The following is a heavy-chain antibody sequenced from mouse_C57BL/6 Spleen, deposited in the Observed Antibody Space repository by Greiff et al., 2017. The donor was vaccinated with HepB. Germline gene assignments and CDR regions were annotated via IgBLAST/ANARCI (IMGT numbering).Heavy chain of an antibody. CDR3: ARGVYYDYDWFAY. CDR2: IWSGGST. J-gene: IGHJ3*01. V-gene: IGHV2-2*01. Sequence: VMLVESGPGLVQPSQSLSITCTVSGFSLTSYGVHWVRQSPGKGLEWLGVIWSGGSTDYNAAFISRLSISKDNSKSQVFFKMNSLQADDTAIYYCARGVYYDYDWFAYWGQGTLVTVSA. D-gene: IGHD2-4*01. CDR1: GFSLTSYG.